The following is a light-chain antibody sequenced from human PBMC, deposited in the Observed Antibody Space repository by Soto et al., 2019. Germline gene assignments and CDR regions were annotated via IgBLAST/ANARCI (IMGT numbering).Light chain of an antibody. J-gene: IGLJ2*01. CDR1: GGDVGNYDL. V-gene: IGLV2-23*01. CDR3: CSYAGSSTLVV. CDR2: EGS. Sequence: QSALTQPASVSGSPGQSITISCAGSGGDVGNYDLVSWYQQHPGKAPKLMIYEGSKRPSGVSNRFSGSKSGNTASLTISGLQAEDEADYYCCSYAGSSTLVVFGGGTKLTVL.